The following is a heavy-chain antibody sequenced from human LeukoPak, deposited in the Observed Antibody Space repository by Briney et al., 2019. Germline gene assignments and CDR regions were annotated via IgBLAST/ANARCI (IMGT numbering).Heavy chain of an antibody. D-gene: IGHD6-19*01. V-gene: IGHV3-20*01. CDR1: GFTFDDYG. CDR3: ARDRSASYYYGMDV. J-gene: IGHJ6*02. CDR2: INWNGGGT. Sequence: GGSLRLSCAASGFTFDDYGMNWVRHAPGKGLEWVSGINWNGGGTGYADSVKGRFTISRDNAKNSLYLQMNSLRAEDTALYHCARDRSASYYYGMDVWGQGTTVTVSS.